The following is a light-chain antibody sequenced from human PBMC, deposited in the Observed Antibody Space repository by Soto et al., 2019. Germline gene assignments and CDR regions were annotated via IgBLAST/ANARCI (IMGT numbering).Light chain of an antibody. J-gene: IGKJ4*01. V-gene: IGKV3D-20*02. CDR2: GVS. Sequence: EIVLTQSPGTLSLSPGERATFSCRASESVSSSYLAWYQQTPGQAPRLLIYGVSSRATGIPDRFSGSGSGTDFTLTISSLEPEDFAVYYCQQRSNWPLTFGGGTKVEIK. CDR3: QQRSNWPLT. CDR1: ESVSSSY.